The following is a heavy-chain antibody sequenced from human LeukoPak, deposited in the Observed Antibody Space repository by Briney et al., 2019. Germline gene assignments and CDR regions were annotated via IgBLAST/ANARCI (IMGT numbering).Heavy chain of an antibody. CDR1: GYTFTSYG. CDR3: AKYGLSPYFDY. CDR2: INPSGGST. V-gene: IGHV1-46*01. Sequence: ASVKVSCKASGYTFTSYGISWVRQAPGQGLEWMGIINPSGGSTSNAQKFQGRVTMTRDMSTSTVYMELSSLTSEDMAIYYCAKYGLSPYFDYWGQGTLVTVSS. J-gene: IGHJ4*02. D-gene: IGHD4-17*01.